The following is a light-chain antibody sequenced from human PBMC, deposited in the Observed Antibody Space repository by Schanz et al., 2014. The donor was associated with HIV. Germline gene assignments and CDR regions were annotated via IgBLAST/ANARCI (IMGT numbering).Light chain of an antibody. CDR1: QSVDSY. Sequence: EIVLTQSPGTLSLSPGESATLSCRASQSVDSYLAWYHQRPGQAPRLLIYGASSRATGIPDRFSGSGSGTDFSLTISGLEPEEFAVYYCQQRSHWPSLTFGGGTKVEIK. CDR2: GAS. J-gene: IGKJ4*01. CDR3: QQRSHWPSLT. V-gene: IGKV3-11*01.